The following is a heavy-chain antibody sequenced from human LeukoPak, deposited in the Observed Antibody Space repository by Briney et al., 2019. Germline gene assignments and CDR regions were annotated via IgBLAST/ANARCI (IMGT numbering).Heavy chain of an antibody. J-gene: IGHJ3*01. CDR2: INPNSGGT. CDR3: ARRRCGGDCYSDGFDA. V-gene: IGHV1-2*02. CDR1: GYTFTGYY. Sequence: ASVKVSCKASGYTFTGYYMHWVRQAPGQGLEWMGWINPNSGGTSYAQKFQGRVTMTRDTSISTAYMELSRLRSDDTAVYYCARRRCGGDCYSDGFDAWGQGTVVTVSS. D-gene: IGHD2-21*02.